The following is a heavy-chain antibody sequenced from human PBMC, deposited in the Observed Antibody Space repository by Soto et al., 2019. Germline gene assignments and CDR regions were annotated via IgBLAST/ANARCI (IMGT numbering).Heavy chain of an antibody. D-gene: IGHD7-27*01. J-gene: IGHJ6*02. Sequence: PSETLSLTCTVSGGSISSGDYYWSWIRQPPGKGLEWIGYIYYSGSTYYSPSLKSRVTISVDTSKNQFSLKLSSVTAADTAVYYCARARGSNWGYYYYGMDVWGQGTTVTVSS. V-gene: IGHV4-30-4*02. CDR1: GGSISSGDYY. CDR3: ARARGSNWGYYYYGMDV. CDR2: IYYSGST.